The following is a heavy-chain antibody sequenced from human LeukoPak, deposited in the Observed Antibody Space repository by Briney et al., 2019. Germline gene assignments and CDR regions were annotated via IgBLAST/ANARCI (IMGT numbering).Heavy chain of an antibody. J-gene: IGHJ3*02. CDR2: INPSHSDT. CDR3: ASPGQTNAFYI. D-gene: IGHD1/OR15-1a*01. V-gene: IGHV5-51*01. Sequence: GESLKISCKASGYRFTSHWIGRVRQTPGKGLEWMGIINPSHSDTRYSPSYQGQVTISVDKSINTAYLQWSSLKASDTAMYYCASPGQTNAFYIWGRGTMVTVSS. CDR1: GYRFTSHW.